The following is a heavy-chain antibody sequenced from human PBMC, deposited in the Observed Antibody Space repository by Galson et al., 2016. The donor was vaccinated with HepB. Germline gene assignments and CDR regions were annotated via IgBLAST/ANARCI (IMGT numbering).Heavy chain of an antibody. CDR2: IYSDGSTK. V-gene: IGHV3-33*01. Sequence: SLRLSCATSGFLFNYFAMHWVRQAPGKGLEWVATIYSDGSTKYYADSVKGRFTISRDNSKNTLDLQMSSLKVEDTAVYCCARMYCSSSSCYFDSWGQGALVTVSS. CDR3: ARMYCSSSSCYFDS. CDR1: GFLFNYFA. D-gene: IGHD2-2*01. J-gene: IGHJ4*02.